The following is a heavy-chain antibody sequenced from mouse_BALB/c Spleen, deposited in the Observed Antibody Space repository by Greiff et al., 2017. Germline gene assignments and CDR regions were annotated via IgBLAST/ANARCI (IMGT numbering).Heavy chain of an antibody. CDR1: GFTFSSYT. J-gene: IGHJ4*01. D-gene: IGHD2-4*01. V-gene: IGHV5-12-2*01. CDR3: ARRIDYDLYYAIDD. Sequence: EVHLVESGGGLVQPGGSLKLSCAASGFTFSSYTMSWVSQTPEKRLEWVAYISNGGGSTYYPDTVKGRFTISRDNATNTLYLQMSSLKSEDTAMYYCARRIDYDLYYAIDDWGQGTSVTVSS. CDR2: ISNGGGST.